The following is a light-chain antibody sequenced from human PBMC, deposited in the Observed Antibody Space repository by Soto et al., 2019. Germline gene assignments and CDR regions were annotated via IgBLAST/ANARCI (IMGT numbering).Light chain of an antibody. CDR1: QSVSSN. CDR3: QTYNNWPPWM. Sequence: EIVMTQSPATLSVSPGERATLSCRASQSVSSNLAWYQQKPGQAPRLLIYGASTRATGIPARFSGSGSGTEITLNLRILQFEDFVLYYSQTYNNWPPWMLGQGNKVDIK. V-gene: IGKV3-15*01. J-gene: IGKJ1*01. CDR2: GAS.